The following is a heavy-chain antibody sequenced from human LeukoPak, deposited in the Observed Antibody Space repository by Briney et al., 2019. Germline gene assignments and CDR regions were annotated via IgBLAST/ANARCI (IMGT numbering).Heavy chain of an antibody. V-gene: IGHV3-30*02. J-gene: IGHJ4*02. CDR3: ARDGGYDFWSGYYQDY. CDR1: GFTFSTYG. Sequence: GGSLRLSCVASGFTFSTYGMHWVRQAPGKGLEWVAIIWYDGSNKYYADSVKGRFTISRDNSKNTLYLQMNSLRAEDTAVYYCARDGGYDFWSGYYQDYWGQGTLVAVSS. CDR2: IWYDGSNK. D-gene: IGHD3-3*01.